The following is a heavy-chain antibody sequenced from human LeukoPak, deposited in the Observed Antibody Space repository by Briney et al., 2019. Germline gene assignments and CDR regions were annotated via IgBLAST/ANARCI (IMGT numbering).Heavy chain of an antibody. V-gene: IGHV1-69*13. J-gene: IGHJ4*02. D-gene: IGHD3-22*01. CDR3: AREGGYYYDSSGSD. CDR2: IIPIFGTA. Sequence: ASVKVSCKASGGTFSSYAISWVRQAPGQGLEWVGGIIPIFGTANYAQKFQGRVTITADESTSTAYMELSSLRSEDTAVYYCAREGGYYYDSSGSDWGQGTLVTVSS. CDR1: GGTFSSYA.